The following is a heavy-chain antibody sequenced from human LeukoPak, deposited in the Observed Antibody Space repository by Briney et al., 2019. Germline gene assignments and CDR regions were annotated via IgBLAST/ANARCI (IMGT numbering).Heavy chain of an antibody. CDR1: GFTFSSYA. D-gene: IGHD4-23*01. V-gene: IGHV3-23*01. CDR3: AKDLGSVVTPPSLDY. Sequence: GGSLRLSCAASGFTFSSYAMSWVRQAPGKGLEWVSSASGSGGSTYYADSVKGRFTISRDNPKNTLYLQMNSLRAEDTAVYYCAKDLGSVVTPPSLDYWGQGTLVTVSS. J-gene: IGHJ4*02. CDR2: ASGSGGST.